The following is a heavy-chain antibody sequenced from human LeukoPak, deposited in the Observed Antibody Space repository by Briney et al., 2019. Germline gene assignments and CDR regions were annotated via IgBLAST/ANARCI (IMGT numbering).Heavy chain of an antibody. CDR1: GGPISSHY. J-gene: IGHJ6*03. D-gene: IGHD5-18*01. CDR2: IYYSGST. Sequence: SETLSLTCTVSGGPISSHYWSWIRQPPGKGLEWIGYIYYSGSTNYNPSLKSRVTISVDTSKNQFSLKLSSVTAADTAVYYCARAPDTAMVDYYYYMDVWGKGTTVTVSS. V-gene: IGHV4-59*11. CDR3: ARAPDTAMVDYYYYMDV.